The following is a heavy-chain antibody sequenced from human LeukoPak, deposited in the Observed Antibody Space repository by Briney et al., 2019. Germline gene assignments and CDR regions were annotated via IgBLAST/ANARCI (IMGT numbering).Heavy chain of an antibody. CDR2: IYNGGST. Sequence: GGSLRLSCAASGFTVSSNYMSWVSQAPGKGLEWVSVIYNGGSTKYADSVKGRFTISTDNSKNTLYRQMNSLRVEDTAVYFCARASQWLAFDYWGQGTLVTVSS. V-gene: IGHV3-66*01. D-gene: IGHD6-19*01. CDR1: GFTVSSNY. J-gene: IGHJ4*02. CDR3: ARASQWLAFDY.